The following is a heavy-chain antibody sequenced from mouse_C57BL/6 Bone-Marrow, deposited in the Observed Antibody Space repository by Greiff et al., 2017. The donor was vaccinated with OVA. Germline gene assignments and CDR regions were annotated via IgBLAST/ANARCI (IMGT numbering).Heavy chain of an antibody. J-gene: IGHJ2*01. CDR1: GYTFTSYT. Sequence: QVQLQQSGAELARPGASVKMSCKASGYTFTSYTMHWVKQRPGQGLEWIGYINPSSGYTKYNQKFKDKATCTADKSSSTAYMQLSSLTSEDTAVYYCARYLLENYWGQGTTLTVSS. D-gene: IGHD2-10*01. CDR2: INPSSGYT. V-gene: IGHV1-4*01. CDR3: ARYLLENY.